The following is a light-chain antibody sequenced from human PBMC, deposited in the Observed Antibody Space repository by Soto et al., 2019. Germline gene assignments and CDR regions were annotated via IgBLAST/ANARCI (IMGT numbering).Light chain of an antibody. V-gene: IGKV1-27*01. CDR3: QKYNSAPQLT. J-gene: IGKJ4*01. Sequence: DIQITQAPSSLSASVGDRVTITCRVSQGISNYLAWYQQKPGKVPKLLIYAASTLQSGVPSRFSGSGSGTDFTLTISSLQPEDVATYYCQKYNSAPQLTFGGGTKVDIK. CDR1: QGISNY. CDR2: AAS.